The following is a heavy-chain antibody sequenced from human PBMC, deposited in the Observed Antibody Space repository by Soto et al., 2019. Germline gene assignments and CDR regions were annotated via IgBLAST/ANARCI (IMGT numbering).Heavy chain of an antibody. Sequence: EVQLVESGGGLVQPGGSLRLSCAASGFSFNTYEMNWVRQAPGKGLEWVSYISSSGSTIYYADSVKGRFTVSRDDGKNSLYLQMNSLRAEDTAVYYCAYGGSCDYWGQGTQVTVSS. CDR3: AYGGSCDY. V-gene: IGHV3-48*03. J-gene: IGHJ4*02. D-gene: IGHD1-26*01. CDR1: GFSFNTYE. CDR2: ISSSGSTI.